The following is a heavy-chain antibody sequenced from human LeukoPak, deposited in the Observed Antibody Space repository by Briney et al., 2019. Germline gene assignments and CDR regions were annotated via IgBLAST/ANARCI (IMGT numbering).Heavy chain of an antibody. J-gene: IGHJ5*02. Sequence: SETLSLTCTVSGGSISSGDYYWSWIRQPPGKGLEWIGYIYYSGSTYYNPSLKSRVTISVDTSKNQFSLKLSSVTAADTAVYYCARGRNYYDSSGYYWTRPPSNWFDPWGQGTLVTVSS. CDR3: ARGRNYYDSSGYYWTRPPSNWFDP. CDR1: GGSISSGDYY. CDR2: IYYSGST. D-gene: IGHD3-22*01. V-gene: IGHV4-30-4*01.